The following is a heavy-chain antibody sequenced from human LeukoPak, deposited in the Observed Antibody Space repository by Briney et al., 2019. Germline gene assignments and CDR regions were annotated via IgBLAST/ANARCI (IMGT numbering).Heavy chain of an antibody. V-gene: IGHV4-59*04. CDR1: GGSISSYY. D-gene: IGHD6-19*01. Sequence: SETLSLTCTVSGGSISSYYWSWIRQPPGKGLEWIGYIYHSGSTYYNPSLKSRVTISVDTSKNQFSLKLSSVTAADTAVYYCASSLTDYTSGWYFDYWGQGTLVTVSS. CDR2: IYHSGST. CDR3: ASSLTDYTSGWYFDY. J-gene: IGHJ4*02.